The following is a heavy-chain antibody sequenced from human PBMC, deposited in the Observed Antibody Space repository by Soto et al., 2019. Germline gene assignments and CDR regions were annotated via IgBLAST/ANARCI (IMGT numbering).Heavy chain of an antibody. V-gene: IGHV1-69*01. Sequence: QMHLVQSGAEVKKPGSSVKVSCKASGGSFSYTLSWVRQAPGQGLEWMGGIIPIFGTTKYAQKLQDSVTITANESTKTAYMELNSLRSEDTAVYYCARLHSHGTYGMDVWGQGTTVTVSS. CDR3: ARLHSHGTYGMDV. J-gene: IGHJ6*02. D-gene: IGHD5-18*01. CDR1: GGSFSYT. CDR2: IIPIFGTT.